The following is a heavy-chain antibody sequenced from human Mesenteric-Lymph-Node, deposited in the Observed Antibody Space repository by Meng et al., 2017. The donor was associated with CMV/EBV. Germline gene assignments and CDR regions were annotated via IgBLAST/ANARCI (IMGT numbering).Heavy chain of an antibody. CDR3: ARLGDYCSHVYCDHDAFDI. Sequence: KVSCKGSRYSFTNHWIGWVRQMPGKGLEWMGIIYPDDSNVRYSPSFQGQVSMSADRSISTAYLQWSSLKASDTAMYYCARLGDYCSHVYCDHDAFDIWGQGTMVTVS. V-gene: IGHV5-51*01. CDR2: IYPDDSNV. CDR1: RYSFTNHW. J-gene: IGHJ3*02. D-gene: IGHD2-15*01.